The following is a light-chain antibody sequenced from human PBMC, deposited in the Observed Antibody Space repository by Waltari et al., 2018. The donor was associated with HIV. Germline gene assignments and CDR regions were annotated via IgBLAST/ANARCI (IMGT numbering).Light chain of an antibody. CDR1: ALANQS. V-gene: IGLV3-25*03. CDR2: KDT. CDR3: QSTGTSGISVV. J-gene: IGLJ2*01. Sequence: SYELTQPPSVSVSPGQTARITCSGDALANQSVNWYQQKPGQAPVLVIYKDTERTSGIPERVSGSSSGTTVTLIINGVQAEDEADYYCQSTGTSGISVVFGGGTKLTVL.